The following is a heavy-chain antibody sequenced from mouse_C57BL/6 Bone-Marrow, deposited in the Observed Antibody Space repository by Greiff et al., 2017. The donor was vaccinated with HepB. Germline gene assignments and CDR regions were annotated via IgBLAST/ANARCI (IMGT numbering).Heavy chain of an antibody. CDR3: TRIYYGNYRTPY. Sequence: VQLQQSGTVLARPGASVKMSCKTSGYTFTSYWMHWVKQRPGQGLEWIGAIYPGNSDTSYNQKFKGKAKLTAVTSASTAYMELSSLTNEDSAVYYCTRIYYGNYRTPYWGQGTTLTVSS. D-gene: IGHD2-1*01. J-gene: IGHJ2*01. CDR1: GYTFTSYW. CDR2: IYPGNSDT. V-gene: IGHV1-5*01.